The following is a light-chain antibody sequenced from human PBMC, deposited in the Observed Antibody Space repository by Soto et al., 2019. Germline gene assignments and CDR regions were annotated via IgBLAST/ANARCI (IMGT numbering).Light chain of an antibody. CDR1: QSVSSSY. CDR3: QQHGTSPIT. V-gene: IGKV3-20*01. Sequence: EIVLTQSPGTLSLSPGERATLSCSASQSVSSSYLAWYQQKPGQAPRLLIYGASSRATGIPDRFSGSGSGTDFTLTISRLEPEDFAVYYCQQHGTSPITFGQWTLLEI. J-gene: IGKJ5*01. CDR2: GAS.